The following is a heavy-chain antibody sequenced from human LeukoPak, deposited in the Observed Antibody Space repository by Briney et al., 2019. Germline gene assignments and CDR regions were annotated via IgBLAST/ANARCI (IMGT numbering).Heavy chain of an antibody. CDR1: GFTFSSYA. V-gene: IGHV3-23*01. CDR3: AKGTASDGSSGYWSNAEYFQH. J-gene: IGHJ1*01. D-gene: IGHD3-22*01. CDR2: ISGSGGST. Sequence: GGSLRLSCAASGFTFSSYAMSWVRQAPGKGLEWVSAISGSGGSTYYADSVKGRFTISRDNSKNTLYLQMNSLRAEDTAVYYCAKGTASDGSSGYWSNAEYFQHWGQGTLVTVSS.